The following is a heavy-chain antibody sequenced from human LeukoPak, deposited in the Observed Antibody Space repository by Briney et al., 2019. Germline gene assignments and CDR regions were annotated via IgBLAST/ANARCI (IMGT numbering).Heavy chain of an antibody. J-gene: IGHJ4*02. CDR2: ISSSSSYI. CDR1: GFTFSSYS. Sequence: GGSLRLSCAASGFTFSSYSMNWVRQAPGKGLEWVSSISSSSSYIYYADSVKGRFTISRDNAKNSLYLQMNSLRAEDTAVYYCAKDHLVAHVFDYWGQGTLVTVSS. V-gene: IGHV3-21*04. D-gene: IGHD5-12*01. CDR3: AKDHLVAHVFDY.